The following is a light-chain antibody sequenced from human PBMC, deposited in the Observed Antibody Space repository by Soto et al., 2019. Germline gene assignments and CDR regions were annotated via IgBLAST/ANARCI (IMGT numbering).Light chain of an antibody. Sequence: DIQMTQSPSTLSASIGDRVTITCRASQNIKNWLAWYQQKPGKAPKFLIYDASTLEIGVPSRFSGSGFGTEISLPISSLQPYDFGRYYCQHLLTFGQGTKVEMK. CDR2: DAS. CDR3: QHLLT. CDR1: QNIKNW. J-gene: IGKJ1*01. V-gene: IGKV1-5*01.